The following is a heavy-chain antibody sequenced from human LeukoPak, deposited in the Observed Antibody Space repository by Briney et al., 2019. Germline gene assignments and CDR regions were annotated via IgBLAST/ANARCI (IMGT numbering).Heavy chain of an antibody. CDR2: ISGSGGST. CDR3: ARYHYYDSSGYYYGERYYYGMDV. CDR1: GFTFSSYA. V-gene: IGHV3-23*01. D-gene: IGHD3-22*01. J-gene: IGHJ6*02. Sequence: GGSLRLSCAASGFTFSSYAMSWVRQAPGKGLEWVSAISGSGGSTYYADSVKGRFTISRDNSKNTLYLQMNSLRAEDTAVCYCARYHYYDSSGYYYGERYYYGMDVWGQGTTVTVSS.